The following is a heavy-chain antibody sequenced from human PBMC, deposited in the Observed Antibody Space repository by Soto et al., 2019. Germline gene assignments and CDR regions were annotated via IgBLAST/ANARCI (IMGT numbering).Heavy chain of an antibody. Sequence: QVQLVQSGAEVKKPGSSVKVSCKASGGTFSSYAISWVRQAPVQGLEWMGGIIPIFGTANYAQKFQGRVTLTADESTSTTYMELSSLSSEDTVVYYCARVPSDYGDYYPFDYWGQGTLVTVSS. CDR1: GGTFSSYA. D-gene: IGHD4-17*01. CDR3: ARVPSDYGDYYPFDY. V-gene: IGHV1-69*01. CDR2: IIPIFGTA. J-gene: IGHJ4*02.